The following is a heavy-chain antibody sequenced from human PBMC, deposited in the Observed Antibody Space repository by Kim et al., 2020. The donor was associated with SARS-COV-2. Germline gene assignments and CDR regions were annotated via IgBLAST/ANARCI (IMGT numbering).Heavy chain of an antibody. D-gene: IGHD6-13*01. CDR3: ARHGGQQLDRPLDP. J-gene: IGHJ5*02. CDR2: MYSSGST. CDR1: GDSISGYY. Sequence: SETLSLTCTVSGDSISGYYWSWIRQPPGKGLEWIGYMYSSGSTKYNPSLKSRVTISVDTSQNQFSLRLSSVTAADSALYYCARHGGQQLDRPLDPWGLGTRVTVSS. V-gene: IGHV4-59*08.